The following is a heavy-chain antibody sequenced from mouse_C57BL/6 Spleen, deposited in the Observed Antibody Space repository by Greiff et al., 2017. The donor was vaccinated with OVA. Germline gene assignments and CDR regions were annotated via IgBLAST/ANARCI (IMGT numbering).Heavy chain of an antibody. CDR1: GYTFTDYE. D-gene: IGHD2-4*01. CDR2: IDPETGGT. CDR3: TRGGDYDRFAY. V-gene: IGHV1-15*01. J-gene: IGHJ3*01. Sequence: QVQLQQSGAELVRPGASVTLSCKASGYTFTDYEMHWVKQTPVHGLAWIGAIDPETGGTAYNQKFKGKAILTADKSSSTAYMALRSLTSEDSAVYICTRGGDYDRFAYWGQGTLVTVSA.